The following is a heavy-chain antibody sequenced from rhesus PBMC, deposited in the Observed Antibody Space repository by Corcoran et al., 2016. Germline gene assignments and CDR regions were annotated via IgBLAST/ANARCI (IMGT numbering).Heavy chain of an antibody. D-gene: IGHD3-3*01. Sequence: QVQLQESGPGLVKPSDTLSLTCAVSVGSFSGSYWGWIRQPPGKGLEWIGYISGRRGSTDNNPSRKSLVTSSTDTSKNQFALKLSSGTAADTAVYYCARVRYLDWFFDYWGQGVLVTVSS. V-gene: IGHV4-165*01. J-gene: IGHJ4*01. CDR2: ISGRRGST. CDR1: VGSFSGSY. CDR3: ARVRYLDWFFDY.